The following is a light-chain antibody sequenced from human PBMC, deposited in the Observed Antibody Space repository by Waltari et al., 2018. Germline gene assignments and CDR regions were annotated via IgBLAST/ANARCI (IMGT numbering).Light chain of an antibody. CDR3: QHYYTSPLT. CDR2: WAS. Sequence: DIVMTQSPDSLAVSLGERATINCKSSQSVLYSSNNKNYLAWYQQKPGQPPKMLISWASTRESGVPDRFSGSGSRTDFTLTISSLQAEDVALYFCQHYYTSPLTFGGGTKVEIK. J-gene: IGKJ4*01. CDR1: QSVLYSSNNKNY. V-gene: IGKV4-1*01.